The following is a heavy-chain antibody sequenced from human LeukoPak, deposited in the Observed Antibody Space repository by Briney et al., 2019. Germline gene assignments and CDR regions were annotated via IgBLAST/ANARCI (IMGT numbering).Heavy chain of an antibody. CDR3: ATIAGERSSLHNYYYGMDV. D-gene: IGHD6-19*01. CDR2: IYPRDGST. CDR1: GYTFTSNY. J-gene: IGHJ6*02. V-gene: IGHV1-46*01. Sequence: GASVKVSCKASGYTFTSNYIHWVRQAPGQGLEWMGMIYPRDGSTSYAQKFQGRVTMTEDTSTDTAYMELSSLRSEDTAVYYCATIAGERSSLHNYYYGMDVWGQGTTVTVSS.